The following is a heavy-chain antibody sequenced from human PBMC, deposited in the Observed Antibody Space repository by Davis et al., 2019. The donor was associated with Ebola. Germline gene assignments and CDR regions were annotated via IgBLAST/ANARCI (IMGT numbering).Heavy chain of an antibody. J-gene: IGHJ5*02. D-gene: IGHD3-3*01. Sequence: SETLSLTCTVSGGSISSGDYYWSWIRQPPGKGLEWIGYIYYSGSTYYNPSLKSRVTISVDTSKNQLSLKLTPVTAADTAVYYCARVHARITIFGVVSYWFDPWGQGTLVTVSS. CDR2: IYYSGST. CDR3: ARVHARITIFGVVSYWFDP. V-gene: IGHV4-30-4*01. CDR1: GGSISSGDYY.